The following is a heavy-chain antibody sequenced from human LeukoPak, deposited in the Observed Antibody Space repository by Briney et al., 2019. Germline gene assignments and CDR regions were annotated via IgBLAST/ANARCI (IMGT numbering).Heavy chain of an antibody. CDR3: ARVDLGIAAAGTLDY. CDR1: GFTFEDYG. D-gene: IGHD6-13*01. Sequence: GGSLRLSCAASGFTFEDYGMNWVRQAPGKGLEWVSGINWNGGSTGYADSVKGRFTISRDNAKNSLYLQMNSLRAEDTAVYYCARVDLGIAAAGTLDYWGQGTLVTVSS. J-gene: IGHJ4*02. CDR2: INWNGGST. V-gene: IGHV3-20*04.